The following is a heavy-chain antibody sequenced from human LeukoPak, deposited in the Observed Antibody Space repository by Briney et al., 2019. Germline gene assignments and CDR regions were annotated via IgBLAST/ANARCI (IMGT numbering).Heavy chain of an antibody. J-gene: IGHJ6*02. CDR3: ARDRRTPEPYYYYYGMDV. V-gene: IGHV4-59*01. CDR2: IYYSGST. Sequence: SETLSLTCTVSGAPITRYYWSWIRQPPGKGLEWIGYIYYSGSTNYNPSLKSRVTISVDTSKNQFSLKLSSVTAADTAVYYCARDRRTPEPYYYYYGMDVWGQGTTVTVSS. CDR1: GAPITRYY.